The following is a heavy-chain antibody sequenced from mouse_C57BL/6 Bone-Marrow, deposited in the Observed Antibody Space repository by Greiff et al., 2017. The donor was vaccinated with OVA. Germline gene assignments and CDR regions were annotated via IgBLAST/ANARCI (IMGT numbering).Heavy chain of an antibody. CDR3: ARSEGYYYGSLDY. CDR2: IYPGDGDT. Sequence: VKLMESGPELVKPGASVKISCKASGYAFSSSWMNWVKQRPGKGLEWIGRIYPGDGDTNYNGKFKGKATLTAAKSSSTAYMQLSSLTSEDSAVYVCARSEGYYYGSLDYWGQGTTLTVSS. J-gene: IGHJ2*01. V-gene: IGHV1-82*01. D-gene: IGHD1-1*01. CDR1: GYAFSSSW.